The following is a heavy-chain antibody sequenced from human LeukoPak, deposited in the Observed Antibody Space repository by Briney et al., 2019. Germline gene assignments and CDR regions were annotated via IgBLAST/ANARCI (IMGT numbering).Heavy chain of an antibody. D-gene: IGHD7-27*01. V-gene: IGHV1-46*01. J-gene: IGHJ4*02. CDR3: ARDHRTWGSHGDY. CDR1: GYTFTSYG. CDR2: INPSGGST. Sequence: ASVKVSCKASGYTFTSYGISWVRQAPGQGLEWMGIINPSGGSTSYAQKFQGRVTMTRDTSTSTVYMELSSLRSEDTAVYYCARDHRTWGSHGDYWGQGTLVTVSS.